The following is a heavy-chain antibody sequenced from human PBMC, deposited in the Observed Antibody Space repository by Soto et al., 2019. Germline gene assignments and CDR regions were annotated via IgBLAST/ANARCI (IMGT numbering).Heavy chain of an antibody. Sequence: LSLTCAVSGGSISSSNWWSWVRQPPGKGLEWIGEIYHSGSTNYNPSLKSRVTISVDKSKNQFSLKLSSVTATDTAVYYCAREYCSSTSCYTLAGMDVWGQGTTVTVSS. CDR1: GGSISSSNW. CDR2: IYHSGST. CDR3: AREYCSSTSCYTLAGMDV. J-gene: IGHJ6*02. V-gene: IGHV4-4*02. D-gene: IGHD2-2*02.